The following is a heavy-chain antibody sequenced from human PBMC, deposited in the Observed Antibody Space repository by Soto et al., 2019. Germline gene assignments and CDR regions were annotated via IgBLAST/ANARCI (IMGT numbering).Heavy chain of an antibody. V-gene: IGHV3-23*01. CDR1: GFPFSSYA. Sequence: PGGSLRLSCAASGFPFSSYAMSWVRHAPDKGLEWVSAIDFRGDITYYADSVKGRFTISRDNSKNTLYLQVNSLRAEDTAVYYCARKFSISSFYFDYWGQGTRVTVSS. CDR3: ARKFSISSFYFDY. D-gene: IGHD6-6*01. CDR2: IDFRGDIT. J-gene: IGHJ4*02.